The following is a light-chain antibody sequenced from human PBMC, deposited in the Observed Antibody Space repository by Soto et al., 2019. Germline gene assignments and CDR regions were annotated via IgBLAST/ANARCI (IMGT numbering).Light chain of an antibody. V-gene: IGLV2-8*01. Sequence: QSALTQPASVSGSPGQSITISCTGTSSNVGSYKLVSWYQQHPGKAPKLMIYEVSKRPSGVPDRFSGSKSGNTASLTVSGLQAEDEADYYCSSYAGSNNVVFGGGTKLTVL. CDR2: EVS. J-gene: IGLJ2*01. CDR3: SSYAGSNNVV. CDR1: SSNVGSYKL.